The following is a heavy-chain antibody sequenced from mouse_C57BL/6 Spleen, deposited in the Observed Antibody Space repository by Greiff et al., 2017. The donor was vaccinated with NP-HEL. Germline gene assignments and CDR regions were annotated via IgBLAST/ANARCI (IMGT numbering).Heavy chain of an antibody. Sequence: VQLQQPGAELVNPGASVKLSCKASGYTFTTYWPPTSPTRPFLFLDFLLIIDPTLFGTKYNEKFKSKATLTVDKPSSTAYMQLSSLTSEDSAVYYCLRSLDYWGQGTTLTVSS. CDR3: LRSLDY. CDR2: IDPTLFGT. CDR1: GYTFTTYW. J-gene: IGHJ2*01. D-gene: IGHD1-1*01. V-gene: IGHV1-72*01.